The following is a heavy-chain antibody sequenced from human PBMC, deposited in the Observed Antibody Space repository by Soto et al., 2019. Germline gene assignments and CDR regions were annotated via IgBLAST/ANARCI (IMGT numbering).Heavy chain of an antibody. CDR2: IYYSGST. V-gene: IGHV4-30-4*01. CDR3: DRAYDSSGYLAH. D-gene: IGHD3-22*01. J-gene: IGHJ4*02. CDR1: GGSISSGDYY. Sequence: SETLSLTCTVSGGSISSGDYYWSWIRQPPGKGLEWIGYIYYSGSTYYNPSLKSRVTISVDTSKNQFSLKLSSVTAADTAVYYCDRAYDSSGYLAHWGQGTLVTVSS.